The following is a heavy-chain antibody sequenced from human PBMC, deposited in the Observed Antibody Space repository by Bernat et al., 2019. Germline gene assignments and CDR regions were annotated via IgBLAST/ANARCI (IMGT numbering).Heavy chain of an antibody. CDR1: GFTFSSFA. Sequence: EVQLLESGGGLVQPGGSLRLSCEASGFTFSSFAMGWVRQSPGKGLEWVSGLSGSGGSTYYADSVKGRFTISRDNSKSTLYLLMDSLRAEDTALYFCAVAKKEYCSGSACHIIFDYWGQGTLVTVSS. CDR3: AVAKKEYCSGSACHIIFDY. CDR2: LSGSGGST. D-gene: IGHD2-15*01. V-gene: IGHV3-23*01. J-gene: IGHJ4*02.